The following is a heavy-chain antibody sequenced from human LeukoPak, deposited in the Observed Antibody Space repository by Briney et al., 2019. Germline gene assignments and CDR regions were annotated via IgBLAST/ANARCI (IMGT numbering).Heavy chain of an antibody. V-gene: IGHV4-39*01. D-gene: IGHD3-16*01. CDR1: GGSISSSSYY. CDR3: ARGPLTSFWYFDL. CDR2: ISYSVST. Sequence: SETLSLTCTVSGGSISSSSYYWGWIRQPPGKGLGWIGSISYSVSTYYKPSLTSRVTLSVDTCKNQFSLKLSSVTAADTAVYYCARGPLTSFWYFDLWGRGTLVTVSS. J-gene: IGHJ2*01.